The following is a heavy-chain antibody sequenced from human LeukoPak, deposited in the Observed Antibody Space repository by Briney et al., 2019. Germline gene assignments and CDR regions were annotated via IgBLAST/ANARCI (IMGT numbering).Heavy chain of an antibody. CDR1: GGSISTYH. V-gene: IGHV4-4*07. D-gene: IGHD3-16*01. CDR2: IYTSGST. CDR3: ARDGGLRPSRRVYYYMDV. Sequence: SETLSLTCTVSGGSISTYHWSWIRQPAGKGLEWIGRIYTSGSTNYNPSLKSRVTMSVDTSKNQFSLKLSSVTAADTAVYYCARDGGLRPSRRVYYYMDVWGKGTTVTVSS. J-gene: IGHJ6*03.